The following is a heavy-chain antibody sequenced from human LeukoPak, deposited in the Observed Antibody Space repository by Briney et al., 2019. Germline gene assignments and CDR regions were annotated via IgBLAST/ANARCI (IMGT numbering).Heavy chain of an antibody. Sequence: PSETLSLTCTVSGGSISNYYWSWIRQPPGKGLEWIGYIYYSGSTNYNPSLKSRVNVSVDTSKNQFSLQLSSVTAADTAVYYCARVGLVAARPLFDYWGQGTLVTVSS. V-gene: IGHV4-59*01. CDR1: GGSISNYY. J-gene: IGHJ4*02. CDR3: ARVGLVAARPLFDY. CDR2: IYYSGST. D-gene: IGHD2-15*01.